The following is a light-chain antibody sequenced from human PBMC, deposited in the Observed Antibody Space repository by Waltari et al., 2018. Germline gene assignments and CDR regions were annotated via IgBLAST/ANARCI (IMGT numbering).Light chain of an antibody. J-gene: IGKJ1*01. CDR2: DTS. Sequence: EIMFTQSPGTLSLPPGARATLSCRASQSIIRFLDWYQQKPGHAPRLLIYDTSTRATGIPDRFSGSGSGTDFSLTISRVEPEDVAVYFCQQSGTLPGTFGQGTKVEIK. CDR1: QSIIRF. CDR3: QQSGTLPGT. V-gene: IGKV3-20*01.